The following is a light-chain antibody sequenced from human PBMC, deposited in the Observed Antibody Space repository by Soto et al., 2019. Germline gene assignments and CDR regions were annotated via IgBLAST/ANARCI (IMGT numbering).Light chain of an antibody. Sequence: EIVMTQSPATLSVSPGERATLSCRASQSVSNNLAWYQQKPGQAPRLLICGASTRATGIPARFSGSGSGPEFTLPVSSLQSEDCAVYYCQQYNTWPLTFGQGTKVEIK. CDR1: QSVSNN. CDR2: GAS. J-gene: IGKJ1*01. V-gene: IGKV3-15*01. CDR3: QQYNTWPLT.